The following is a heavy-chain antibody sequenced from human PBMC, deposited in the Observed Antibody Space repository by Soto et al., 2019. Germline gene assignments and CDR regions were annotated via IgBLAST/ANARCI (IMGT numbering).Heavy chain of an antibody. CDR3: ARDRYFDWLFSFDY. D-gene: IGHD3-9*01. CDR2: ISYDGSNK. CDR1: GFTFSSYA. Sequence: GGSLILSCAASGFTFSSYAMHWVRQAPGKGLEWVAVISYDGSNKYYADSVKGRFTISRDNSKNTLYLQMNSLRAEDTAVYYCARDRYFDWLFSFDYWGQGTLVTVSS. J-gene: IGHJ4*02. V-gene: IGHV3-30-3*01.